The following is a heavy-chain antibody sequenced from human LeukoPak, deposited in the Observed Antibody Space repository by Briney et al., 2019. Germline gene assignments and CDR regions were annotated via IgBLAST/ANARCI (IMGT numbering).Heavy chain of an antibody. CDR3: ARGPNARNAKSKYYYGDYLP. CDR2: INPNSGGT. CDR1: GYTFTGYY. D-gene: IGHD4-17*01. Sequence: GASVKVSCKASGYTFTGYYMHWVRQAPGQGLEWMGRINPNSGGTNYAQKFQGRVTMTRDTSISTAYMELSRLRSDDTAVYYCARGPNARNAKSKYYYGDYLPWGQGTLVTVSS. J-gene: IGHJ5*02. V-gene: IGHV1-2*06.